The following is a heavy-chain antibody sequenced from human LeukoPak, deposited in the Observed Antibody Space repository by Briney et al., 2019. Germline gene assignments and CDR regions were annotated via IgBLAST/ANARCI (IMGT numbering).Heavy chain of an antibody. CDR3: AIGNEYYFDY. CDR2: ISYDGSNK. J-gene: IGHJ4*02. Sequence: GRSLRLSCAASGFTFSSYGMHWVRQAPGKGVEGVAVISYDGSNKYYADSVKGRFTIYRDNSKNTLYLQMNSLRAEDTAVYYCAIGNEYYFDYWGQGTLVTVSS. D-gene: IGHD3-10*01. CDR1: GFTFSSYG. V-gene: IGHV3-30*03.